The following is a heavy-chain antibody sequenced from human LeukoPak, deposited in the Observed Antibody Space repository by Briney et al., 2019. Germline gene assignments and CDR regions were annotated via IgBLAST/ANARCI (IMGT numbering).Heavy chain of an antibody. J-gene: IGHJ4*02. CDR3: AKVRYSSSSTGLVDY. V-gene: IGHV3-30*02. CDR2: IRYDGSNK. D-gene: IGHD6-6*01. Sequence: GGSLRLSCAASGFTFSSYGMHWVRRAPGKGLEWVAFIRYDGSNKYYADSVKGRFTISRDNSKNTLYLQLNSLRAEDTAVYYCAKVRYSSSSTGLVDYWGQGTLVTVSS. CDR1: GFTFSSYG.